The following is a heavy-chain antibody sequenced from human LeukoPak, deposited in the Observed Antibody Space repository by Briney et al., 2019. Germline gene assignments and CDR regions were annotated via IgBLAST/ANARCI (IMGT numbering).Heavy chain of an antibody. D-gene: IGHD6-19*01. CDR1: GGSISSSSYY. V-gene: IGHV4-39*01. J-gene: IGHJ4*02. CDR3: ARASKDGYSSGHKWKY. CDR2: VYYTGST. Sequence: SETLSLTCTVSGGSISSSSYYWGWIRQPPEKGLEWIGTVYYTGSTYYNPSLKSRVTISVDTSKNQFSPNLSSVTAADTAVYYCARASKDGYSSGHKWKYWGQGTLVTVSS.